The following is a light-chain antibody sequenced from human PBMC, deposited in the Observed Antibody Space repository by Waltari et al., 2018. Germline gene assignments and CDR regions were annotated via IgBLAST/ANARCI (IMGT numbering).Light chain of an antibody. V-gene: IGKV3-20*01. CDR1: QSVSSSY. Sequence: EIVLTQSPGPLSLSPGERATLSCRASQSVSSSYLAWYQQKPGQAPRLLIYGASTRATGIPDRFSGSGSGTDFTLTVNRLEPDDFATYYCQQYNSYVHFGQGTKLEIK. CDR3: QQYNSYVH. CDR2: GAS. J-gene: IGKJ2*01.